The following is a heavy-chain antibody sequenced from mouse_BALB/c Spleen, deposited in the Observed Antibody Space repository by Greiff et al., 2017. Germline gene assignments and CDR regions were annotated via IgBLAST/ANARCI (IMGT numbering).Heavy chain of an antibody. J-gene: IGHJ4*01. CDR2: IYPGSGNT. CDR1: GYTFTDYY. CDR3: ATSLLRLRAMDY. D-gene: IGHD1-2*01. Sequence: VQLQQSGAELARPGASVKLSCKASGYTFTDYYINWVKQRTGQGLEWIGEIYPGSGNTYYNEKFKGKATLTADKSSSTAYMQLSSLTSEDSAVYFCATSLLRLRAMDYWGQGTSVTVSS. V-gene: IGHV1-77*01.